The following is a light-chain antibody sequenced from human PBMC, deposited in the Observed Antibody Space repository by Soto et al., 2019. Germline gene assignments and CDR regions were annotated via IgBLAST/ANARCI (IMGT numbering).Light chain of an antibody. V-gene: IGKV3-15*01. J-gene: IGKJ1*01. CDR1: QSINSD. Sequence: EIVMTQSSATLSVSPGGRATLSCRASQSINSDLAWYQQKPGQAPTFLIYGASTRATGIPARFSGSGAGTEFTLTSSSLQSEDSALYYCQQYNNWPWTFGQGTKVEIK. CDR2: GAS. CDR3: QQYNNWPWT.